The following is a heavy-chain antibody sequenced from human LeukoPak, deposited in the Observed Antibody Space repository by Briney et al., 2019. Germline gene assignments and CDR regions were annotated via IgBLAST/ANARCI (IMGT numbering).Heavy chain of an antibody. CDR1: RFTFSSYS. CDR2: ISSSSSTI. CDR3: ARGAGYSYGYD. D-gene: IGHD5-18*01. J-gene: IGHJ4*02. V-gene: IGHV3-48*01. Sequence: GGSLRLSCAASRFTFSSYSMNWVRQAPGKGLEWVSYISSSSSTIYYADSVKGRFTISRDNAKNSLYLQMNSLRAEDTAVYYCARGAGYSYGYDWGQGTLVTVSS.